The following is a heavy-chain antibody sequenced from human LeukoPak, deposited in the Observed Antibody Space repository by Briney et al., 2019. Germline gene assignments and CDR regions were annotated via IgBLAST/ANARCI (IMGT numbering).Heavy chain of an antibody. Sequence: SETLSLTCAVDGGSFSGHYWTWIRQPPGKGLEWIGYIYYSGSTNYNPSLKSRVTISVDTSKNQFSLKLSSVTAADTAVYYCARGGSGYSYGYYMDVWGKGTTVTISS. J-gene: IGHJ6*03. V-gene: IGHV4-59*11. CDR1: GGSFSGHY. CDR2: IYYSGST. D-gene: IGHD5-18*01. CDR3: ARGGSGYSYGYYMDV.